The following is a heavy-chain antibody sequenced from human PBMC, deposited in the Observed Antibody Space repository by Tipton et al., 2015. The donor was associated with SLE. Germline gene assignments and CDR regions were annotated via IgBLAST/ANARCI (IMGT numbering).Heavy chain of an antibody. Sequence: TLSLTCAVSGYSISSGYYWGWIRQPPGKGLEWIGCIYHRGSTYYNPSLKSRVTISVDMSKNQFSLKLSSVTAADTAVYYCARGGYYYDSSGRYFDLWGRGTLVTVSS. CDR2: IYHRGST. CDR1: GYSISSGYY. D-gene: IGHD3-22*01. V-gene: IGHV4-38-2*01. CDR3: ARGGYYYDSSGRYFDL. J-gene: IGHJ2*01.